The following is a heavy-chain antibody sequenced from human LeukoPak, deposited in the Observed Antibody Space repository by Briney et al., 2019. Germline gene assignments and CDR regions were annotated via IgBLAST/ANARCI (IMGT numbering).Heavy chain of an antibody. Sequence: GGSLRLSCVASGFTFSNYWMHWVRQAPGKGLVWVSRISIDGSSTSYADSVKGRFTISRDNAKNTLYVQMNSLRVEDTAVYYCARDALAFDIWGQGTMVTVSS. CDR3: ARDALAFDI. CDR2: ISIDGSST. D-gene: IGHD6-19*01. V-gene: IGHV3-74*01. J-gene: IGHJ3*02. CDR1: GFTFSNYW.